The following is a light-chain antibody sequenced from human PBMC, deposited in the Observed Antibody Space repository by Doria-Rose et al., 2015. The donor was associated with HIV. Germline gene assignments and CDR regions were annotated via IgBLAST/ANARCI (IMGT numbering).Light chain of an antibody. Sequence: WYQQKPGKAPKLLIYAASSLKSGVPSRFGGSGSGTDFTLTISSLQPEDFATYYCQQSYRTPRTFGQGTKVEIK. J-gene: IGKJ1*01. CDR3: QQSYRTPRT. V-gene: IGKV1-39*01. CDR2: AAS.